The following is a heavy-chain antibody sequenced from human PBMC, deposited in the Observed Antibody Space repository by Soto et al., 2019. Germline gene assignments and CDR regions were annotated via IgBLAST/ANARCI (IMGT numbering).Heavy chain of an antibody. Sequence: SGPTLVNPTQTLTLTCTFSGFSLSTSGVGVGWIRQPPGKALEWLALIYWNDDKRYSPSLKSRLTITKDTSKNQVVLTMTNMDPVDTATYYCAHRVTYYYDSSGYYWFDPWGQGTLVTVSS. J-gene: IGHJ5*02. CDR2: IYWNDDK. CDR1: GFSLSTSGVG. V-gene: IGHV2-5*01. CDR3: AHRVTYYYDSSGYYWFDP. D-gene: IGHD3-22*01.